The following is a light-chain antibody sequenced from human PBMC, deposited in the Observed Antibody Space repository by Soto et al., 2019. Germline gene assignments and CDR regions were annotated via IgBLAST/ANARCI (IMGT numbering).Light chain of an antibody. CDR1: QSISGW. CDR3: QHYNSSWT. V-gene: IGKV1-5*03. J-gene: IGKJ1*01. CDR2: KAS. Sequence: DIQMTQSPSTLSASVGDRVTITCRASQSISGWLAWYQQRPGKAPKLLIYKASSLESGVPSRFSGSGSGTEFTLTITSLQPDDFATYYCQHYNSSWTFGQGTKVDIK.